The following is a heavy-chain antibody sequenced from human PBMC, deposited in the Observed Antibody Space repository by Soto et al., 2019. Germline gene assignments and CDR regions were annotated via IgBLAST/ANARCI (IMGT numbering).Heavy chain of an antibody. J-gene: IGHJ6*03. CDR3: ARGVRVSAYLDYYMDV. CDR1: GYTFSNFG. V-gene: IGHV1-18*01. CDR2: INPDNGDT. Sequence: QVQLVQSGAEVKKPGASLKVSCKASGYTFSNFGVSWVRQAPGQGLEWIGWINPDNGDTNYGQKFQGRATMTTDTFTNTAYMEVRGLRSDDTAVYYCARGVRVSAYLDYYMDVWGEGTTVTFSS. D-gene: IGHD3-10*02.